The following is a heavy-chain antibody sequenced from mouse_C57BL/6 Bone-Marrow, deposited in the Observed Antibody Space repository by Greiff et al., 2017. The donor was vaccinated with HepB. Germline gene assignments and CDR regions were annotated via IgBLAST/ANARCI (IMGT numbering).Heavy chain of an antibody. D-gene: IGHD1-1*01. V-gene: IGHV8-9*01. J-gene: IGHJ1*03. CDR2: IYWDEDK. Sequence: QVTLKVCGPGILQPSQTLSLTCSFSVFSLSTFGMGVSWIRQPSGKGLEWLAHIYWDEDKHYKPSLKSRLTISKDTSNNQVFLKITTVHTADTATYYSARSPYGSSSYWYFDVWGTGTTVTVSS. CDR1: VFSLSTFGMG. CDR3: ARSPYGSSSYWYFDV.